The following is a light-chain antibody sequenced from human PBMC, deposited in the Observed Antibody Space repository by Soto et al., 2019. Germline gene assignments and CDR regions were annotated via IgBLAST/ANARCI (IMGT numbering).Light chain of an antibody. CDR1: SSDVGAYDY. Sequence: QSALTKPASVSGSPGQWIAISCTGTSSDVGAYDYVSWYQQHPGKAPKLMIYDVSNRPSGVSNRFSGSKSGNTASLTISGLQAEDEADYYCSSYTSSSTPLYVFGTGTKVT. V-gene: IGLV2-14*01. J-gene: IGLJ1*01. CDR2: DVS. CDR3: SSYTSSSTPLYV.